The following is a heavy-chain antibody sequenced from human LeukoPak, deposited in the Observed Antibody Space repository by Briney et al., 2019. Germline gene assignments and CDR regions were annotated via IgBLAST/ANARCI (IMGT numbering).Heavy chain of an antibody. CDR3: ARTVTFSQWYFDL. CDR1: GGSISSGSYY. J-gene: IGHJ2*01. Sequence: SETLSLTCTVSGGSISSGSYYWGWIRQPPGKGLEWIGYIYYSGSTNYNPSLKSRVTISVDTSKNQFSLKLSSVTAADTAVYYCARTVTFSQWYFDLWGRGTLVVVSS. CDR2: IYYSGST. V-gene: IGHV4-61*05. D-gene: IGHD4-17*01.